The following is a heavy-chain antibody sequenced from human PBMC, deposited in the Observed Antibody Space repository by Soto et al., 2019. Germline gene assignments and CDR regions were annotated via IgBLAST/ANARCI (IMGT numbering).Heavy chain of an antibody. Sequence: GGSLRLSCVASGFTFGNYGMSWVRQVPGKGLEWVAVISYDGSNKYYADSVKGRFTISRDNSKNTLYLQMNSLRAEDTAVYYCAKEGGWSQEGGYFDYWGQGTLVTVSS. V-gene: IGHV3-30*18. D-gene: IGHD6-19*01. CDR3: AKEGGWSQEGGYFDY. CDR1: GFTFGNYG. J-gene: IGHJ4*02. CDR2: ISYDGSNK.